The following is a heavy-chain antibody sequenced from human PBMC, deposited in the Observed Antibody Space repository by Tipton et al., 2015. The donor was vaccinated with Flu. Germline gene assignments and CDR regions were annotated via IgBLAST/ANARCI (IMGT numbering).Heavy chain of an antibody. D-gene: IGHD4-11*01. CDR1: GGSISGSY. CDR2: IHRGGSA. CDR3: ARRDFSNYMSDPKSWVDS. V-gene: IGHV4-4*09. Sequence: TLSLTCSVSGGSISGSYWGWTRQPLGKGLEWIGNIHRGGSALYNPSLSSRVTMSADTSKNQISLKLTSVTTTDTAVYYCARRDFSNYMSDPKSWVDSWGQGTQVTVSS. J-gene: IGHJ5*01.